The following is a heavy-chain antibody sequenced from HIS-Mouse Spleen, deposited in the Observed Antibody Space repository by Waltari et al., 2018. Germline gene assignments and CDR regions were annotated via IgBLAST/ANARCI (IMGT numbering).Heavy chain of an antibody. CDR1: GYTFTSYD. CDR2: RNPNRGNT. V-gene: IGHV1-8*01. Sequence: QVQLVQSGAEVKKPGASVKVSCKASGYTFTSYDINWVRQAIGQGLEWMGWRNPNRGNTGYAQKFQGRVTMTRNTSISTAYMELSSLRSEDTAVYYCARGHDYSNYFDYWGQGTLVTVSS. J-gene: IGHJ4*02. D-gene: IGHD4-4*01. CDR3: ARGHDYSNYFDY.